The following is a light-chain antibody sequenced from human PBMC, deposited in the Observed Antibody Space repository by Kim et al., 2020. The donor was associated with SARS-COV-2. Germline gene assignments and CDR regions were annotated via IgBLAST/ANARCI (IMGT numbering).Light chain of an antibody. Sequence: PRKTARIPCGGDNIGSKSAHWYQQKPGQAPVLVIYYDNGRPSRIPERFSGSNSGNTATLTISRVEAGDEADYYCQVWDSRTDHRVFGGGTQLTVL. CDR3: QVWDSRTDHRV. CDR2: YDN. V-gene: IGLV3-21*04. J-gene: IGLJ3*02. CDR1: NIGSKS.